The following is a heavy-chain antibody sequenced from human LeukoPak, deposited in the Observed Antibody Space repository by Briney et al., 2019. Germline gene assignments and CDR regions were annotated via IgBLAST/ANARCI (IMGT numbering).Heavy chain of an antibody. CDR3: ARVGVGARFDY. CDR2: IKQDGSEK. V-gene: IGHV3-7*01. D-gene: IGHD1-26*01. CDR1: GFTFSSYW. Sequence: GGSLRLSCAASGFTFSSYWMSWVRQAPGKGLEWVANIKQDGSEKYYVDSVKGRFTISRDNAKNSLYLQMNSLRAEDTPVYYCARVGVGARFDYWGQGTLVTVSS. J-gene: IGHJ4*02.